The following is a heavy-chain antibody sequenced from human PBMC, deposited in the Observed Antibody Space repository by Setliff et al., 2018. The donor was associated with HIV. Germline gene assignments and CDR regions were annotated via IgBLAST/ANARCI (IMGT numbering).Heavy chain of an antibody. CDR1: GYTFNGYA. Sequence: ASVKVSCKASGYTFNGYAIHWVRQAPGQRLEWMGWINAVTGNTKYSQKFHGRVTITKDTSASTAYMELSRLGSEDTAVYYCARGSSVGWEVLRTDYWGQGTLVTVSS. D-gene: IGHD1-26*01. J-gene: IGHJ4*02. CDR3: ARGSSVGWEVLRTDY. CDR2: INAVTGNT. V-gene: IGHV1-3*01.